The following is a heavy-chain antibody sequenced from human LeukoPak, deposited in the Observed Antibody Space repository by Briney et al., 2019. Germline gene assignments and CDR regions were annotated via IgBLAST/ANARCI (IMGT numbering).Heavy chain of an antibody. D-gene: IGHD1-26*01. CDR3: AREARGGSTYFDN. V-gene: IGHV4-4*07. Sequence: SETLSLTCTVSGGSMSGYFWAWIRRPAGKGLEWIGRIYSSGTTNYNLSLKSRVTMSLDTSKNQFSLSLTSATAADTAVYYCAREARGGSTYFDNWGQGTLVTVSS. J-gene: IGHJ4*02. CDR1: GGSMSGYF. CDR2: IYSSGTT.